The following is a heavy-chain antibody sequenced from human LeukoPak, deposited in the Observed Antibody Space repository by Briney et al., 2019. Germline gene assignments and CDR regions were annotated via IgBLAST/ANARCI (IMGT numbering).Heavy chain of an antibody. Sequence: ASVKVSCKVSGYTLTELSMHRVRQAPGKGLGWMGGFDPEDGETIYAQKFQGRVTMTEDTSTDTAYMELSSLRSEDTAVYYCAGEGIAAAAFDYWGQGTLVTVFS. CDR2: FDPEDGET. V-gene: IGHV1-24*01. J-gene: IGHJ4*02. CDR1: GYTLTELS. D-gene: IGHD6-13*01. CDR3: AGEGIAAAAFDY.